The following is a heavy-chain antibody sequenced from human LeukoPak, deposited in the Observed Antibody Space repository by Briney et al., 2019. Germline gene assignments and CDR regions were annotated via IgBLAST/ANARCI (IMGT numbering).Heavy chain of an antibody. J-gene: IGHJ3*02. D-gene: IGHD3-22*01. V-gene: IGHV3-21*05. CDR2: ISSSSSYI. CDR3: ARDHPNYYDSSGYYPEAFDI. CDR1: GFTFSSYE. Sequence: GGSLRLSCAASGFTFSSYEMNRVRQAPGKGLEWVSYISSSSSYIYYADSVKGRFTISRDNAKNSLYLQMNSLRAEDTAVYYCARDHPNYYDSSGYYPEAFDIWGQGTMVTVSS.